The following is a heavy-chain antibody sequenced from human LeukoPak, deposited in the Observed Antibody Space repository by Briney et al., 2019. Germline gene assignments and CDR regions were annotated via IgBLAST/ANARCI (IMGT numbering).Heavy chain of an antibody. V-gene: IGHV3-48*04. CDR1: GFTFSTYS. D-gene: IGHD3-3*01. CDR3: ARDFGTRFLEWFLDY. Sequence: GGSLRLSCAASGFTFSTYSMNWVRQAPGKGLEWVSYIDPSSSMVYYADSVKGRFTISRDNAKNSLYLQMNSLRAEDTAVYYCARDFGTRFLEWFLDYWGQGTLVTVSS. J-gene: IGHJ4*02. CDR2: IDPSSSMV.